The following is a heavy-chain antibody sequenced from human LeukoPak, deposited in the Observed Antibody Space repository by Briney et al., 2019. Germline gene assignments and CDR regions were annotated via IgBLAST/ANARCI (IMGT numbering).Heavy chain of an antibody. CDR2: IRSKANSYAT. J-gene: IGHJ5*02. D-gene: IGHD3-3*01. CDR3: TRLVAFFGVAYNWFDP. V-gene: IGHV3-73*01. CDR1: GFTFSGSA. Sequence: GGSLKLSCAASGFTFSGSAMHWVRQASGKGLEWVGRIRSKANSYATAYAASVKGRFTIYRDDSKNTAYLQMNSLKTEDTAVYYCTRLVAFFGVAYNWFDPWGQGTLVTVSS.